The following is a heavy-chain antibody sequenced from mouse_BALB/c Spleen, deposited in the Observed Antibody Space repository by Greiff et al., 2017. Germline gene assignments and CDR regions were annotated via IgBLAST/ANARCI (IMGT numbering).Heavy chain of an antibody. Sequence: EVQLVESGGGLVQPGGSRKLSCAASGFTFSSFGMHWVRQAPEKGLEWVAYISSGSSTIYYADTVKGRFTISRDNPKNTLFLQMTSLRSEDTAMYYCARNDGYYPSWFAYWGQGTLVTVSA. V-gene: IGHV5-17*02. CDR1: GFTFSSFG. D-gene: IGHD2-3*01. CDR2: ISSGSSTI. J-gene: IGHJ3*01. CDR3: ARNDGYYPSWFAY.